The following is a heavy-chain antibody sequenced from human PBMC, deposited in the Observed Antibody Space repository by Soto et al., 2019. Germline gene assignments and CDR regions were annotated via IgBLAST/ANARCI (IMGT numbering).Heavy chain of an antibody. J-gene: IGHJ5*02. V-gene: IGHV4-34*01. CDR2: INHSGST. CDR1: VGSFIGDY. CDR3: ARGFSGTGTTSNWFDP. D-gene: IGHD1-1*01. Sequence: SETLSLSCAVYVGSFIGDYWSWIRQRPGNGLEWIGEINHSGSTNYNPSLKSRVTISVDTSKNQFSLKLSSVTAADTAVYYCARGFSGTGTTSNWFDPWGQGTLVTVSS.